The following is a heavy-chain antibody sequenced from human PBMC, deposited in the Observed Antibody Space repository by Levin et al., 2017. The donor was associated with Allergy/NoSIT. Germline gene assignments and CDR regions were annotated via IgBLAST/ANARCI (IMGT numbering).Heavy chain of an antibody. D-gene: IGHD1-1*01. J-gene: IGHJ6*03. CDR1: GYSFTSYW. V-gene: IGHV5-51*01. CDR3: ARRGTRDYYYYLDV. CDR2: IYPGDSDT. Sequence: GGSLRLSCQGSGYSFTSYWIGWVRQMPGKGLEWMGIIYPGDSDTRYSPSFQGQVTISADKSISTAYLQWSSLKASETAIYYWARRGTRDYYYYLDVWGKGTTVTVSS.